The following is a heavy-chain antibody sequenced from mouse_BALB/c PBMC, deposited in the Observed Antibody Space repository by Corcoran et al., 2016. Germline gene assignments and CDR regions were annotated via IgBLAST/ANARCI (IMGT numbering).Heavy chain of an antibody. CDR3: ARKGGGGEPLDY. J-gene: IGHJ2*01. CDR2: INPYNDGT. Sequence: EVQLQQSGPELVKPGASVKISCKASGYTFTSYVMHWVQQTPGQGLAWIGYINPYNDGTKYNEKFKGKATLTSDKSSSTAYMELSSLTSEDSAGYYGARKGGGGEPLDYGGQGTTLTVSS. CDR1: GYTFTSYV. D-gene: IGHD1-1*02. V-gene: IGHV1S136*01.